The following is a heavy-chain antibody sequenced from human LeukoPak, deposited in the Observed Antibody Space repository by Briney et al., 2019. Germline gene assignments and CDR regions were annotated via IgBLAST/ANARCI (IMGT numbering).Heavy chain of an antibody. CDR3: ARDARFDSSAIGGIDY. CDR1: GNYW. D-gene: IGHD3-22*01. CDR2: INSDGSWT. Sequence: GGSLRLSCAASGNYWMHWVRQAPGKGLVWVSHINSDGSWTGYADSVKGRFTISKDNAKNTVYLQMNNLRAEDTAVYYCARDARFDSSAIGGIDYWGQGTLVTVSS. J-gene: IGHJ4*02. V-gene: IGHV3-74*01.